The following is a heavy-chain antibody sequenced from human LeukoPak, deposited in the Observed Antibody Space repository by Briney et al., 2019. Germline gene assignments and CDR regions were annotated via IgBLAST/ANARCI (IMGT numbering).Heavy chain of an antibody. CDR1: GFTFNTFN. V-gene: IGHV3-21*01. J-gene: IGHJ4*02. Sequence: GGSLRLSCAASGFTFNTFNMNWVRQTPGKGLEWVSSITSGGDYIYYADSVKGRFTTSRDNAKNSLSLQLNSLRVEDTAVYYCARGHYDVLAASYKWTPDYWGQGALVTVSS. CDR2: ITSGGDYI. D-gene: IGHD3-9*01. CDR3: ARGHYDVLAASYKWTPDY.